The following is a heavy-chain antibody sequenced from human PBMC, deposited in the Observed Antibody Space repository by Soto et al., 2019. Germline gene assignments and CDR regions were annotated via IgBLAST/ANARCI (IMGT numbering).Heavy chain of an antibody. CDR1: GFTFSNAW. CDR3: AKGGYYYYMDV. Sequence: GGSLRLSCAASGFTFSNAWINWVRQAPGKGLEWVSAISGSGGSTYYADSVKGRFTISRDNSKNTLYLQMNSLRAEDTAVYYCAKGGYYYYMDVWGKGTTVTVSS. J-gene: IGHJ6*03. V-gene: IGHV3-23*01. CDR2: ISGSGGST.